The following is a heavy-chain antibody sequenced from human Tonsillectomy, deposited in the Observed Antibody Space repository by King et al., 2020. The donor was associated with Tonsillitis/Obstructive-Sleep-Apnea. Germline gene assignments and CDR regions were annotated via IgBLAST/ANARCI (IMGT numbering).Heavy chain of an antibody. CDR3: TRGEDILLTNWFAP. CDR2: ISAYNGNT. V-gene: IGHV1-18*01. Sequence: VQLVESGAEVKKPGASVKVSCKASGYTFTSYAINWVRQAPGQGLEWMGWISAYNGNTNYAQKLQGRVTMTTDTSTSTAYMELRSLRFDDTAVYYCTRGEDILLTNWFAPWGQGTLVTVSS. J-gene: IGHJ5*02. D-gene: IGHD2-8*01. CDR1: GYTFTSYA.